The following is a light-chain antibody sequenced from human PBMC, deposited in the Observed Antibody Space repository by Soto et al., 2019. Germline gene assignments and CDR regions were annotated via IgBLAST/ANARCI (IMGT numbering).Light chain of an antibody. V-gene: IGKV1-27*01. CDR1: HDINIY. CDR2: AAS. Sequence: DVQMTQSPSSLSASVGDRVTITCRAGHDINIYLAWYQQKPGKVPELLIEAASILQTGVPSRFRGSGSGTDFTLTISSLQPEDVATYYCQKYDRAPLAFGGGTKVEIK. CDR3: QKYDRAPLA. J-gene: IGKJ4*01.